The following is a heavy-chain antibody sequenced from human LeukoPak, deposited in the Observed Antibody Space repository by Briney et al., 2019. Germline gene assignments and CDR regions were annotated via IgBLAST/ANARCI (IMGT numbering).Heavy chain of an antibody. D-gene: IGHD6-19*01. Sequence: PGGSLRLSSAASGFTVSSNYMSWVRQAPGKGLEWVSVIYSGGSTYYADSVKGRFTISRDNSKNTLYLQMNSLRAEDTAVYYCASASSGWSNFDYWGQGTLVTVSS. V-gene: IGHV3-53*01. J-gene: IGHJ4*02. CDR2: IYSGGST. CDR1: GFTVSSNY. CDR3: ASASSGWSNFDY.